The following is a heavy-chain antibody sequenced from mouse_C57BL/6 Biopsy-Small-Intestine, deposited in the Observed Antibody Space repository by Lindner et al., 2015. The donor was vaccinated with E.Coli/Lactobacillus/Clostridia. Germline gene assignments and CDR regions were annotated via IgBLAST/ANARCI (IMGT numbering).Heavy chain of an antibody. V-gene: IGHV10-3*01. J-gene: IGHJ4*01. CDR1: GFTFNSYA. D-gene: IGHD3-2*02. Sequence: VQLQESGGGLVQPKGSSKLSCAASGFTFNSYAMHWVRQAPGKGLEWVARIRSKSSNFATYYADSVKDRFTISRDDSQSMLHLQMNNLKTEDTAMYYCVRDRSDSSGYPYAMDYWGQGTSVTVSS. CDR2: IRSKSSNFAT. CDR3: VRDRSDSSGYPYAMDY.